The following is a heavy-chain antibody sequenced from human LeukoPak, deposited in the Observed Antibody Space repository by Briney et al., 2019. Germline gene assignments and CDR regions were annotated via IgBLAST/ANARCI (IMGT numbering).Heavy chain of an antibody. CDR3: ARDSPRRWYYYDSSGYPSRDY. V-gene: IGHV1-69*13. CDR1: GGTFSSYA. J-gene: IGHJ4*02. D-gene: IGHD3-22*01. CDR2: IIPIFGTA. Sequence: GASVKVSCKASGGTFSSYAISWVRQAPGQGLEWMGGIIPIFGTANYAQKFQGRVTITADESTGTAYMELRSLRSDDTAAYYCARDSPRRWYYYDSSGYPSRDYWGQGTLVTVSS.